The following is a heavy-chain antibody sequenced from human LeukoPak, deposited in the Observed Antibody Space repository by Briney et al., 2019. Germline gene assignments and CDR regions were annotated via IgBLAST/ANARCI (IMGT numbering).Heavy chain of an antibody. Sequence: GGSLRLSCAASRFTFSTYAMSWVRQAPGKGLEWVSVISGSGDTTYYAESVRGRFTISRDNSKNTLFLQMNSLRVEDTAVYYCAKSQTGGPVLWYFDSWGQGTLVTVSS. CDR3: AKSQTGGPVLWYFDS. V-gene: IGHV3-23*01. J-gene: IGHJ4*02. D-gene: IGHD2-21*01. CDR2: ISGSGDTT. CDR1: RFTFSTYA.